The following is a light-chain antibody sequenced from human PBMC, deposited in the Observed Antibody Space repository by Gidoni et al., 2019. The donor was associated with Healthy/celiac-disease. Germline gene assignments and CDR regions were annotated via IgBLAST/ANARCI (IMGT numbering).Light chain of an antibody. V-gene: IGKV2-28*01. CDR2: LGS. CDR1: QSLLHSNGYNY. Sequence: DIVMTQSPLSLPVTPGEPASISCRSSQSLLHSNGYNYLDWYLQKPGQSPQLLIYLGSNRASGVPDRCSGSGSGTDFTLKISRVEAEDVGVYYCMQALQTPFTFGPXTKVDIK. CDR3: MQALQTPFT. J-gene: IGKJ3*01.